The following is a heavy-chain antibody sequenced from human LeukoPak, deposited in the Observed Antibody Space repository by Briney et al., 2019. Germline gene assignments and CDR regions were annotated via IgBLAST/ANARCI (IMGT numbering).Heavy chain of an antibody. CDR2: IKSKTDGGTT. J-gene: IGHJ6*02. CDR1: GFTFSNAW. D-gene: IGHD6-6*01. Sequence: PGGSLRLSCAASGFTFSNAWMSWVRQAPGKGLEWVGRIKSKTDGGTTDYAAPVKGRFTISRDDSKTTLYLQMNSLKTEDTAVYYCSSSSSPYYYYYGMDVWGQGTTVTVSS. CDR3: SSSSSPYYYYYGMDV. V-gene: IGHV3-15*01.